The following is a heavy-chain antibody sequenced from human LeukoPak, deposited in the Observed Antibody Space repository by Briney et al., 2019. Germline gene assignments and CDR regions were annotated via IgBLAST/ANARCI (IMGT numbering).Heavy chain of an antibody. Sequence: PGGSLRLSCAASGFTFSSYAMSWVRQAPGKGLEWVSAISGSGGSTYYADSVKGRVTISRDNSKNTLYLQMNSLRAEDTAVYYCSRGGNLYDFWSGWSYYYYYMDVWGKGTTVTVSS. CDR2: ISGSGGST. V-gene: IGHV3-23*01. D-gene: IGHD3-3*01. CDR3: SRGGNLYDFWSGWSYYYYYMDV. CDR1: GFTFSSYA. J-gene: IGHJ6*03.